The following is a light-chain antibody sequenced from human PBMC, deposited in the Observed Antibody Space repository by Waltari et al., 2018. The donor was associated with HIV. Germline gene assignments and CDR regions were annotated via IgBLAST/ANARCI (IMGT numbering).Light chain of an antibody. CDR1: QAVANK. CDR3: QQLSSFPLT. V-gene: IGKV1-39*01. J-gene: IGKJ3*01. CDR2: DAS. Sequence: DIQMTQSPSSLSASVGDRVSIPCRASQAVANKVIWFQQKPGKAPKLLIYDASRLPSGVPSRFSGSGSGTDFTLSINDVQPDDFASYFCQQLSSFPLTFGPGTRVDVK.